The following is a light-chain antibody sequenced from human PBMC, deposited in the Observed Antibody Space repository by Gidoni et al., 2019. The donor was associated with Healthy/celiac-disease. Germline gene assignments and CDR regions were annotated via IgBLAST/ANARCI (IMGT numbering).Light chain of an antibody. Sequence: DIQMTQSPSSLSASVGDRVTITCRARQSISSYLNWYQQKPGKAPKLLIYAASSFQSGVPSRFSGSGSGTDFTLTISSLQPEDFATYYCQQSYSTPFTFGPGTKVDIK. CDR1: QSISSY. CDR2: AAS. CDR3: QQSYSTPFT. J-gene: IGKJ3*01. V-gene: IGKV1-39*01.